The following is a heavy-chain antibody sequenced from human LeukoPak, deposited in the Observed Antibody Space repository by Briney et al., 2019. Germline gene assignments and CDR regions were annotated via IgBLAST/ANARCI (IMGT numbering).Heavy chain of an antibody. Sequence: GGSLRLSCAASGFTFSTYEMNWVRQAPGKGLEWVSYISASGRNIYYADSVKGRFTISRDNAQNSLYLQMTSLTTEDTAVYYCARDLSSHFYDFNGKFGYWGQGTLVTVSS. CDR1: GFTFSTYE. CDR2: ISASGRNI. D-gene: IGHD3/OR15-3a*01. V-gene: IGHV3-48*03. CDR3: ARDLSSHFYDFNGKFGY. J-gene: IGHJ4*02.